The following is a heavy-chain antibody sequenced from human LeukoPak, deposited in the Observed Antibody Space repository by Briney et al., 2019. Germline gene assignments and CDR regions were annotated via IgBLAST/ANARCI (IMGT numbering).Heavy chain of an antibody. V-gene: IGHV4-61*02. J-gene: IGHJ6*03. Sequence: SQTLSLTCTVSGGSISSGSYYWSWIRQPAGKGLEWIGRIYTSGSTNYNPSLKSRVTISVDTSKNQFSLKLSSVTAADTAVYYCARQKFGPAAIYYYYYYMDVWGKGTTVTVSS. CDR1: GGSISSGSYY. CDR3: ARQKFGPAAIYYYYYYMDV. CDR2: IYTSGST. D-gene: IGHD2-2*01.